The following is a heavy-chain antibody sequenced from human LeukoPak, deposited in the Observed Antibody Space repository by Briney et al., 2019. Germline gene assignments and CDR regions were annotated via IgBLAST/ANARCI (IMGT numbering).Heavy chain of an antibody. J-gene: IGHJ4*02. CDR2: ISSSSSYI. V-gene: IGHV3-21*01. Sequence: GGSLRLSCAASGFTFSSYSMNWVRQAPGEGLEWVSSISSSSSYIYYADSVKGRFTISRENAKNSLYLQMNSLRAEDTAVYYCARGRGGYYFDYWGQGTLVTVSS. D-gene: IGHD3-10*01. CDR3: ARGRGGYYFDY. CDR1: GFTFSSYS.